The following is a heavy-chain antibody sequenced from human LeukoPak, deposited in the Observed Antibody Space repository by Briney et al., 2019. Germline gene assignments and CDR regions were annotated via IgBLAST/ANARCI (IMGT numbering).Heavy chain of an antibody. CDR3: ARDGVEMATIRNTFGMDV. J-gene: IGHJ6*02. CDR1: GFTFSSYG. D-gene: IGHD5-24*01. V-gene: IGHV3-33*08. CDR2: IWYDGSNK. Sequence: GGSLRLSCAASGFTFSSYGMHWVRQAPGKGLEWVAVIWYDGSNKYYADSVKGRFTISRDNSKNTLYLQMNSLRAEDTAVYYCARDGVEMATIRNTFGMDVWGQGTTVTVSS.